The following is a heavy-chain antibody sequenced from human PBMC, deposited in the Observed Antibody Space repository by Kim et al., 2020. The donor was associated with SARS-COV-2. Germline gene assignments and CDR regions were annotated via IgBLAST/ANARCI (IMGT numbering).Heavy chain of an antibody. J-gene: IGHJ4*02. Sequence: GGSLRLSCTTSGFTFFGHAMSWVRQAPGQGLEWVSSIDGSYGTTYYVDSVKGRITISRDDAKNTLYVEMRTLRADDTATYYCMKGGWGWIWDHWGQGTLVTVSS. D-gene: IGHD2-2*03. CDR3: MKGGWGWIWDH. V-gene: IGHV3-23*01. CDR1: GFTFFGHA. CDR2: IDGSYGTT.